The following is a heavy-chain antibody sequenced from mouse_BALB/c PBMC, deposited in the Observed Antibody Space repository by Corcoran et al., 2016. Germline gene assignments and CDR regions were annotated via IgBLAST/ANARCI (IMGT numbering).Heavy chain of an antibody. V-gene: IGHV1-77*01. CDR2: IYPGSGNT. CDR3: ARSNYGNYFDY. CDR1: SYTFTDYY. D-gene: IGHD2-1*01. J-gene: IGHJ2*01. Sequence: QVQLQQSGAELARPGASVKMSCKTSSYTFTDYYINWVKQRTGQGLEWIGEIYPGSGNTYYNEKFKGKATLTADKSSSTAYMQLSSQTSEDSAVYFCARSNYGNYFDYWGQGTTLTVSS.